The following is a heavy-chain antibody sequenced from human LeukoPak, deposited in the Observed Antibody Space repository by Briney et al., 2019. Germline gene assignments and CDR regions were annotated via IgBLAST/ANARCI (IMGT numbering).Heavy chain of an antibody. CDR1: GGSISSSSYY. V-gene: IGHV4-39*07. D-gene: IGHD3-9*01. CDR3: ARHIRYFDWFYFDY. Sequence: PSETLSLTCTVSGGSISSSSYYWGWIRQPPGKGLEWIGSIYYSGSTYYNPSLKSRVTISVDTSKNQFSLKLSSVTAADTAVYYCARHIRYFDWFYFDYWGQGTLVTVSS. J-gene: IGHJ4*02. CDR2: IYYSGST.